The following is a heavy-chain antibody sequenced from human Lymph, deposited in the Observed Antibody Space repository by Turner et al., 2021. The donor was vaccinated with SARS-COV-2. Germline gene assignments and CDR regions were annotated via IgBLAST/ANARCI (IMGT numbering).Heavy chain of an antibody. V-gene: IGHV4-30-4*01. D-gene: IGHD1-7*01. CDR1: VGSTSRGDYY. CDR3: ARVHRWNYEYYFDY. J-gene: IGHJ4*02. CDR2: IEYRGST. Sequence: QVQLQESCPGLVPPSQTLSLTCTVSVGSTSRGDYYWSWIRQPPGKGLEWIGYIEYRGSTYYNPSLKSRVTIAVDTSKNQFSLKLSSVTAADTAVYYCARVHRWNYEYYFDYWGQGTLVTVSS.